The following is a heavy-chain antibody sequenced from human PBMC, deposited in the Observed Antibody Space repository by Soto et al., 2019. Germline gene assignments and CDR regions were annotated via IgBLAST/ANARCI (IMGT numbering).Heavy chain of an antibody. CDR3: AHRRGGKGAYGGYGVWFDP. CDR2: IYWDDDK. D-gene: IGHD5-12*01. Sequence: QITLKESGPTLVKPTQTLTLTCTFSGFSLSTSEVSVGWIRQPPGKALEWLALIYWDDDKRYSPSLETRLTSTQETSKNQVLLTMTNMDPVDTATYYCAHRRGGKGAYGGYGVWFDPWGQGTLVTVSS. J-gene: IGHJ5*02. CDR1: GFSLSTSEVS. V-gene: IGHV2-5*02.